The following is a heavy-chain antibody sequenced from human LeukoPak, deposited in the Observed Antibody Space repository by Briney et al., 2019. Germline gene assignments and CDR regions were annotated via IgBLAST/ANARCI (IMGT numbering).Heavy chain of an antibody. CDR2: INPNSGGT. CDR3: ASGDFWSGYTFDY. J-gene: IGHJ4*02. V-gene: IGHV1-2*02. D-gene: IGHD3-3*01. Sequence: GASVKVSCKASGYTFTGYYMHWARQAPGQGLEWMGWINPNSGGTNYAQKFQGRVTMTRDTSISTAYMELSRLRSDDTAVYYCASGDFWSGYTFDYWGQGTLVTVSS. CDR1: GYTFTGYY.